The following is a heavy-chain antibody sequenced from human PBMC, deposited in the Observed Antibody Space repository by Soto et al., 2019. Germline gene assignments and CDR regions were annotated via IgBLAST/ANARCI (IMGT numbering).Heavy chain of an antibody. CDR2: VSHDGRNT. J-gene: IGHJ5*02. V-gene: IGHV3-30*18. D-gene: IGHD3-9*01. CDR1: GFTFSDYA. CDR3: AKEGLVAGTLNWFDP. Sequence: GGSLRLSCAASGFTFSDYAMHWVRQAPGKGLEWVAVVSHDGRNTHYADSVKGRFTISRDSSKNTVSLEMTSLRAEDTAVYYCAKEGLVAGTLNWFDPWGQGTLVTVPS.